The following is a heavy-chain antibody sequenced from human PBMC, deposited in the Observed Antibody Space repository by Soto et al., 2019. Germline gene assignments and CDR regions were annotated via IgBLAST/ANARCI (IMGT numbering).Heavy chain of an antibody. D-gene: IGHD3-22*01. J-gene: IGHJ4*02. CDR1: GGSISSYY. CDR2: IYYSGST. Sequence: ETLSLTCTVSGGSISSYYWSWIRQPPGKGLEWIGYIYYSGSTNYNPSLKSRVTISVDTSKNQFSLKLSSVTAADTAVYYCARGPLSGYNYWGQGTLVTVSS. CDR3: ARGPLSGYNY. V-gene: IGHV4-59*01.